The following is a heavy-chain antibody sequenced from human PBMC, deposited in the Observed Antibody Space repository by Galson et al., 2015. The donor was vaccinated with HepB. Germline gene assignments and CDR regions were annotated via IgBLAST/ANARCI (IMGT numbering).Heavy chain of an antibody. CDR2: ISAYNGNT. J-gene: IGHJ4*02. D-gene: IGHD4-17*01. Sequence: SVKVSCKASGYTFTSYGISWVRQAPGQGLEWMGWISAYNGNTNYAQKLQGRVTMTTDTSTSTAYMELRSLRSDDTAVYYCARAKASGDYVPLGYWGQGTLVTVSS. CDR1: GYTFTSYG. CDR3: ARAKASGDYVPLGY. V-gene: IGHV1-18*01.